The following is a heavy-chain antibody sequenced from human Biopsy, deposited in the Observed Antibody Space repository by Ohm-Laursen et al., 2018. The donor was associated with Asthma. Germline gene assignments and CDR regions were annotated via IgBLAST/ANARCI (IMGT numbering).Heavy chain of an antibody. V-gene: IGHV3-30-3*01. J-gene: IGHJ4*02. D-gene: IGHD6-13*01. CDR3: LRDTLGYYFDI. CDR2: ITFDRSTQ. CDR1: GRHFGSYN. Sequence: SLRLSCSASGRHFGSYNMHWARQAPGKGLEWVAVITFDRSTQHYGDSVKGRFTISRDNSKNMLFLQMNSLRAEDTAVYYCLRDTLGYYFDIWGQGTQVTVSS.